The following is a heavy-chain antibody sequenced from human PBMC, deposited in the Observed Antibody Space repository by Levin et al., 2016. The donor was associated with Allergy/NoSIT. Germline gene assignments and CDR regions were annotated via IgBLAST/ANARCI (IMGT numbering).Heavy chain of an antibody. CDR3: AHRPHFILLWFGELGYFDY. V-gene: IGHV2-5*01. D-gene: IGHD3-10*01. CDR2: IYWNDDK. Sequence: SGPTLVKPTQTLTLTCTFSGFSLSTSGVGVGWIRQPPGKALEWLALIYWNDDKRYSPSLKSRLTITKDTSKNQVVLTMTNMDPVDTATYYCAHRPHFILLWFGELGYFDYWGQGTLVTVSS. CDR1: GFSLSTSGVG. J-gene: IGHJ4*02.